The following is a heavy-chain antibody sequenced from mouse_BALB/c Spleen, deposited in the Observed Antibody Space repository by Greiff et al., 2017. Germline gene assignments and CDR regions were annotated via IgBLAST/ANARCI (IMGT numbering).Heavy chain of an antibody. Sequence: EVHLVESGGGLVKPGGSLKLSCAASGFTFSSYAMSWVRQTPEKRLEWVASISSGGSTYYPDSVKGRFTISRDNARNILYLQMSSLRSEDTAMYYCARKVRRDYYAMDYWGQGTSVTVSS. CDR2: ISSGGST. CDR3: ARKVRRDYYAMDY. D-gene: IGHD2-14*01. CDR1: GFTFSSYA. V-gene: IGHV5-6-5*01. J-gene: IGHJ4*01.